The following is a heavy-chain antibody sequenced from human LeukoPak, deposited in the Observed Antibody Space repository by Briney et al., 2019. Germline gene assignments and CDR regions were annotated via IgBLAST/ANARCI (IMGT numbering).Heavy chain of an antibody. CDR2: IYYSGST. CDR3: AREGEWWLRIFDY. CDR1: GGSISSYY. D-gene: IGHD2/OR15-2a*01. J-gene: IGHJ4*02. V-gene: IGHV4-59*12. Sequence: SETLSLTCTVSGGSISSYYWSWIRQPPGKGLEWIGYIYYSGSTNYNPSLKSRVTISVDTSKNQFSLKLSSVTAADTAVYYCAREGEWWLRIFDYWGQGTLVTVSS.